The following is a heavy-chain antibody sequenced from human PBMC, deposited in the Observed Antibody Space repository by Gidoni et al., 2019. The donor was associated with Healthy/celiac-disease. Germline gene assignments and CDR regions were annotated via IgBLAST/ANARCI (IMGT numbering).Heavy chain of an antibody. V-gene: IGHV5-51*03. CDR2: LSPGDSYT. D-gene: IGHD1-1*01. Sequence: EVQLVQSGAEVNKPGESLKISGKGSGYSCTSYWIGWVRQMPGKGLGWMGFLSPGDSYTRNSPSFQGQVTISADKSISTAYLQWSRLKASDTAMYYCARPNWNDGSGWFDPWGQGTLVTVSS. J-gene: IGHJ5*02. CDR3: ARPNWNDGSGWFDP. CDR1: GYSCTSYW.